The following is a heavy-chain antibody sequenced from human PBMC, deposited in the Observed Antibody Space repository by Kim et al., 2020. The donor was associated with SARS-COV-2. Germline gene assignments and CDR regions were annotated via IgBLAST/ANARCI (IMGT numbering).Heavy chain of an antibody. J-gene: IGHJ6*02. Sequence: QKSRGRVTITWDTSTDTAYMELSSLRSEDTAVYYCAKAVFSGYYYYGMDVWGQGTTVTVSS. CDR3: AKAVFSGYYYYGMDV. V-gene: IGHV1-24*01. D-gene: IGHD3-10*02.